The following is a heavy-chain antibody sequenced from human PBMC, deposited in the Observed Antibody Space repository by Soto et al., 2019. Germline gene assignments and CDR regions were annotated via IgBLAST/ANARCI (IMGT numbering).Heavy chain of an antibody. J-gene: IGHJ4*02. CDR3: ARRYGGTLDY. Sequence: ASVKVSCKASGYTFSTYYMHWVRQAPGQGYEWMGIINPSGGSTTYAQKFQGRVTMTRDTSTSTVYMELSSVTAADTAVYYCARRYGGTLDYWGQGTLVTVSS. CDR2: INPSGGST. D-gene: IGHD4-17*01. CDR1: GYTFSTYY. V-gene: IGHV1-46*01.